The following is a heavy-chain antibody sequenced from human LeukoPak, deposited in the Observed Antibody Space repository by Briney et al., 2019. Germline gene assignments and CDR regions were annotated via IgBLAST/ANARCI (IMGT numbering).Heavy chain of an antibody. CDR1: GFTFSSYD. V-gene: IGHV3-23*01. D-gene: IGHD3-3*01. CDR3: AISRPYYDFWSGYYNEDYYYYTDV. Sequence: GGSLRLSCAASGFTFSSYDMSWVRQAPGKGLEWVSAISGSGGSTYNADSVKGRFTISRDNSKNTLYLQMNRLRAEDTAVYYCAISRPYYDFWSGYYNEDYYYYTDVWGKGTTVTVSS. CDR2: ISGSGGST. J-gene: IGHJ6*03.